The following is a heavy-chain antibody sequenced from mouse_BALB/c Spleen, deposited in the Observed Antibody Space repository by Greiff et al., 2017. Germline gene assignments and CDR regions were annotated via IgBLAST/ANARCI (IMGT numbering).Heavy chain of an antibody. J-gene: IGHJ2*01. CDR2: ISYSGST. CDR3: AKYYDYLDY. Sequence: EVKLQESGPGLVKPSQSLSLTCTVTGYSITSDYAWNWIRQFPGNKLEWMGYISYSGSTSYNPSLKSRISITRDTSKNQFFLQLNSVTTEDTATYYCAKYYDYLDYWGQGTTLTVSS. CDR1: GYSITSDYA. D-gene: IGHD2-4*01. V-gene: IGHV3-2*02.